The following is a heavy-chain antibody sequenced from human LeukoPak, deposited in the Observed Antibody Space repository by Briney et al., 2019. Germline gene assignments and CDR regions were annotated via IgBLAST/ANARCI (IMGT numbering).Heavy chain of an antibody. CDR2: INHSGST. CDR1: GGSISSGGYY. D-gene: IGHD2-2*01. V-gene: IGHV4-30-2*01. CDR3: ARGRAVVPAAIAYFDY. J-gene: IGHJ4*02. Sequence: SQTLSLTCAVSGGSISSGGYYWSWIRQPPGKGLEWIGEINHSGSTNYNPSLKSRVTISVDTSKNQFSLKLSSVTAADTAVYYCARGRAVVPAAIAYFDYWGQGTLVTVSS.